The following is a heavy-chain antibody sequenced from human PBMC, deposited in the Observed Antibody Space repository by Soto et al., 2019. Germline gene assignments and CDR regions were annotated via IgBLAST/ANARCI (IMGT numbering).Heavy chain of an antibody. CDR3: AKGPPPVLVRYFDWLSFDY. Sequence: EVQLLESGGGLVQPGGSLRLSCAASGFTFSSYAMSWVRQAPGKGLEWVSAISGSGGSTYYADSVKGRFTISRDNSKNTLYLQMNSLRAEDTAVYYCAKGPPPVLVRYFDWLSFDYWGQGTLVTVSS. J-gene: IGHJ4*02. V-gene: IGHV3-23*01. D-gene: IGHD3-9*01. CDR1: GFTFSSYA. CDR2: ISGSGGST.